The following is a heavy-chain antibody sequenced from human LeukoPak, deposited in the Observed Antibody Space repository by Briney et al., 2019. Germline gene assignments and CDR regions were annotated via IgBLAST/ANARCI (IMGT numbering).Heavy chain of an antibody. D-gene: IGHD6-19*01. V-gene: IGHV4-39*07. J-gene: IGHJ4*02. CDR1: GGSISSYY. CDR2: IYYSGST. CDR3: ARVGGSGWPRGKFDY. Sequence: SETLSLTCTVSGGSISSYYWGWIRQPPGKGLEWIGIIYYSGSTYHNPSLKSRVTISLDTSKNQFSLKLSSVTAADTAVYYCARVGGSGWPRGKFDYWGQGTLVTVSS.